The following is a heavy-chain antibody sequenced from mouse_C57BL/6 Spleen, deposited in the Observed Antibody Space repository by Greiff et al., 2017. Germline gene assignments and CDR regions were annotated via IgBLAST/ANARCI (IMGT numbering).Heavy chain of an antibody. CDR3: ARGLLRGSWFAY. CDR2: ISSGSSTI. Sequence: EVKLMESGGGLVKPGGSLKLSCAASGFTFSDYGMHWVRQAPEKGLEWVAYISSGSSTIYYADTVKGRFTISRDNAKNTLFLQMTGLRSEDTAMYYCARGLLRGSWFAYWGQGTLVTVSA. D-gene: IGHD1-1*01. J-gene: IGHJ3*01. CDR1: GFTFSDYG. V-gene: IGHV5-17*01.